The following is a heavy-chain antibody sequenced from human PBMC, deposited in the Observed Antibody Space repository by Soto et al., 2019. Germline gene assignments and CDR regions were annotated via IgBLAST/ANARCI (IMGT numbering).Heavy chain of an antibody. CDR3: ASTLIAAAGTGSFDY. CDR2: ISGSGGST. Sequence: LRLSCAASGFTFSSYAMSWVRQAPGKGLEWVSAISGSGGSTYYADSVKGRFTISRDNSKNTLYLQMNSLRAEDTAVYYCASTLIAAAGTGSFDYWGQGTLVTVSS. J-gene: IGHJ4*02. D-gene: IGHD6-13*01. V-gene: IGHV3-23*01. CDR1: GFTFSSYA.